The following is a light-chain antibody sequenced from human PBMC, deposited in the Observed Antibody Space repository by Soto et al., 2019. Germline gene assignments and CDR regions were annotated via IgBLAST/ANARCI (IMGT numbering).Light chain of an antibody. CDR1: SSDVDTYNY. V-gene: IGLV2-8*01. CDR2: EVS. J-gene: IGLJ2*01. Sequence: QSALTQPPSASGSPGQSVTISCTGTSSDVDTYNYVSWYQQHPGKAPKLMIYEVSEWPSGVPDRFSGSRSGNTASLTVSGLQAEDEADYYCSSYAGSNNLVFGGGTKLTVL. CDR3: SSYAGSNNLV.